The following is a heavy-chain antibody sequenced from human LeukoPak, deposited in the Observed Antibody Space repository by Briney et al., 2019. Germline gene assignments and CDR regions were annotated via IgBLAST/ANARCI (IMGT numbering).Heavy chain of an antibody. J-gene: IGHJ4*02. D-gene: IGHD7-27*01. V-gene: IGHV5-51*01. CDR1: GYSFTSYC. Sequence: GESLKISCKVSGYSFTSYCIGWVRQMPGKGLEWMGIIYPGDSDTRYSPSFQGQVTISADKSISTAYLQWSSLKASDSAMYFCARTDRTEDPIDYWGQGTLVTVSS. CDR3: ARTDRTEDPIDY. CDR2: IYPGDSDT.